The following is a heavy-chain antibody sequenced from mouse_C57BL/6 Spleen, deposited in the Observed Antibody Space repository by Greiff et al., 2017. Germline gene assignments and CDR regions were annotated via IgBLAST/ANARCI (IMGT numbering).Heavy chain of an antibody. CDR2: IDPSDSYT. CDR1: GYTFTSYW. CDR3: ARERAKLGQDY. V-gene: IGHV1-59*01. D-gene: IGHD4-1*01. Sequence: QVQLQQPGAELVRPGTSVKLSCKASGYTFTSYWMHWVKQRPGQGLEWIGVIDPSDSYTNYNQKFKGKATLTVDTSSSTAYMQLSSLTSEDSAVYYCARERAKLGQDYWGQGTTLTVSS. J-gene: IGHJ2*01.